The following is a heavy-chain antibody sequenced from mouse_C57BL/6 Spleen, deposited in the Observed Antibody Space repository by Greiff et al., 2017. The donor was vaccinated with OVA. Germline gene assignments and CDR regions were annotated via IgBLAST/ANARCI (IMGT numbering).Heavy chain of an antibody. CDR1: GYTFTDYY. CDR2: INPNNGGT. J-gene: IGHJ3*01. Sequence: VQLQQSGPELVKPGASVKISCKASGYTFTDYYMNWVKQSHGKSLEWIGDINPNNGGTSYNQKFKGKATLTVDKSSSTAYMELRSLTSEDSAVYYCAVYDGYSMAWFAYWGQGTLVTVSA. D-gene: IGHD2-3*01. V-gene: IGHV1-26*01. CDR3: AVYDGYSMAWFAY.